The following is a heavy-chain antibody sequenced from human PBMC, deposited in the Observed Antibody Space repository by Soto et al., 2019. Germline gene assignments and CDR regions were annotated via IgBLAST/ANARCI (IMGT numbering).Heavy chain of an antibody. J-gene: IGHJ4*02. CDR1: GFTVSSNY. CDR2: IYSGGST. CDR3: ARGYCSSTSCYDY. Sequence: PWGSLRLSCAASGFTVSSNYMSWVRQAPGKGLEWVSVIYSGGSTYYADSVKGRFTISRDNSKNTLYLQMNSLRAEDTAVYYCARGYCSSTSCYDYWGQGTLVTVSS. V-gene: IGHV3-66*01. D-gene: IGHD2-2*01.